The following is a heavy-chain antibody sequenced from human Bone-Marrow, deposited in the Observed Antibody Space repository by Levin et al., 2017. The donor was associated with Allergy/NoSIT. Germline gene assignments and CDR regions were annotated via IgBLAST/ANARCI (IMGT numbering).Heavy chain of an antibody. D-gene: IGHD6-19*01. CDR3: ATFADSGWFFDL. CDR2: IYRNGVNT. Sequence: GESLKISCGVSGFTFSNFAMAWVRQAPGKGLEWVSTIYRNGVNTYYGDSVKGRFIISRDNSNNTLLLQMNSLRAEDTALYYCATFADSGWFFDLWGQGTLVTVSS. J-gene: IGHJ4*02. V-gene: IGHV3-23*01. CDR1: GFTFSNFA.